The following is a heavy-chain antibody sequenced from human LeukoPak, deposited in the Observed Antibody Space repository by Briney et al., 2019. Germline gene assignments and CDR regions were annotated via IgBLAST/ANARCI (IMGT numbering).Heavy chain of an antibody. CDR2: ISSSGSTI. CDR1: GFPFSYDY. J-gene: IGHJ4*02. Sequence: GGSLRLSCAASGFPFSYDYMSWIRQPPGKGLEWISYISSSGSTIYYADSVKGRFTISRDNAKNSLYLQMNSLRADDTAVYYCARSRGVTTHFDYWGQGTLVTVSS. D-gene: IGHD4-17*01. CDR3: ARSRGVTTHFDY. V-gene: IGHV3-11*01.